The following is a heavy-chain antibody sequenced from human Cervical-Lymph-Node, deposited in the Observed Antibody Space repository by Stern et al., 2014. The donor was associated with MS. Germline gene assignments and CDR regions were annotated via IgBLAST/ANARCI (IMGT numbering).Heavy chain of an antibody. V-gene: IGHV1-18*01. D-gene: IGHD3-22*01. CDR1: GYTLISHD. J-gene: IGHJ3*02. CDR3: ARFYYDKSFDI. Sequence: QDQLVQSGAEAKKTGASVKVSCKASGYTLISHDITWVRQAPGQGLEWMGWISGYNGNTKYTQSLQGRVTMTTNTSTSTAYMELRSLRSDDTAMYYCARFYYDKSFDIWGQGTMVTVSS. CDR2: ISGYNGNT.